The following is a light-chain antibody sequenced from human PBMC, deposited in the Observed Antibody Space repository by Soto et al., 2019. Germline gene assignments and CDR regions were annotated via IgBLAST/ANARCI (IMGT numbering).Light chain of an antibody. J-gene: IGKJ1*01. V-gene: IGKV3-20*01. Sequence: EIVLTQSPGTLSLSPGERATLSCRASQSVSSNLLAWYQQKPDQAPRPLIYGASIKATGLPGRFSGSGAGTDFTLTISRLESEDVAVYYCQKYGSAPWTFGKGTKVEIK. CDR3: QKYGSAPWT. CDR1: QSVSSNL. CDR2: GAS.